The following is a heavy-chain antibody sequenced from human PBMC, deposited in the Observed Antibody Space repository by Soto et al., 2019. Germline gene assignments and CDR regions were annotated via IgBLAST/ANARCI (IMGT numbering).Heavy chain of an antibody. CDR3: ARAVWGSSQEFDN. CDR1: GFNFAGYF. CDR2: INPNSGAT. Sequence: QVQLVQSGAEVKKPGASVKVFCKASGFNFAGYFLHWVRQAPGQGLEWMGWINPNSGATKDAQKFQGRVTMTWDTSTKTAYMELVRLTFDDMAVYFCARAVWGSSQEFDNWGQGTLVTVSS. J-gene: IGHJ4*02. V-gene: IGHV1-2*02. D-gene: IGHD3-16*01.